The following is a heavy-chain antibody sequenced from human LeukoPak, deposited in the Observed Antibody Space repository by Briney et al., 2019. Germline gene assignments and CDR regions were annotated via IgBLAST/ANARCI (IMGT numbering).Heavy chain of an antibody. V-gene: IGHV5-51*01. CDR1: GYSFTSYW. J-gene: IGHJ4*02. CDR3: ARRKGPYSSSSVGDY. D-gene: IGHD6-6*01. Sequence: AGESLKISCRGSGYSFTSYWIGWVRQMPGKGLEWMGIIYPGDSDARYSPSFQGQVTISADKSIGTAYLQWSSLKASDTAMYYCARRKGPYSSSSVGDYWGQGTLVTVSS. CDR2: IYPGDSDA.